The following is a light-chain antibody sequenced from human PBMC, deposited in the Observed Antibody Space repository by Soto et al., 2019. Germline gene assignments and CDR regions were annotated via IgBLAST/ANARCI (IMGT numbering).Light chain of an antibody. V-gene: IGLV3-1*01. CDR1: KLGDKY. CDR3: QAWDSSTVV. J-gene: IGLJ2*01. Sequence: SYELTQPPSVSVSPGQTASIACFGDKLGDKYASWYQRKPGQSPVLVIYQDTKRPSGIPERFSGSNSGNTATLTISGTQAMDEADYYCQAWDSSTVVFGGGTQLTVL. CDR2: QDT.